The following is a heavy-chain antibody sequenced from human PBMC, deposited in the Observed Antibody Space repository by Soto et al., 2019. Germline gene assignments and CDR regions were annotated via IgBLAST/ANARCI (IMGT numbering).Heavy chain of an antibody. Sequence: SVKVSCKASGFTFTSSAVQWVRQARGRRLEWIGWMVVGSGNTNYAQKFQERVTINRDLSTSTAYRERSSLRSEDTAVYYWAAPSIAVAGRPYYYYGMDVWAQGTTVTVSS. D-gene: IGHD6-19*01. CDR2: MVVGSGNT. V-gene: IGHV1-58*01. CDR1: GFTFTSSA. CDR3: AAPSIAVAGRPYYYYGMDV. J-gene: IGHJ6*02.